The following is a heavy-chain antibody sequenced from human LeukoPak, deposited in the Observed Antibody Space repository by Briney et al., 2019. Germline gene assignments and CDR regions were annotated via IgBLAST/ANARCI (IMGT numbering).Heavy chain of an antibody. CDR3: ARRSKVVRGVPYYFDY. CDR1: GGSISSSSYY. Sequence: SETLSLTCSVSGGSISSSSYYWGWIRQPPGEGLEWTGSIFDSGNTYYNPSLKSRVTISVDTSKNHFSLKLSSVTAADTALYYCARRSKVVRGVPYYFDYWGQGKLVTVSS. D-gene: IGHD3-10*01. CDR2: IFDSGNT. J-gene: IGHJ4*02. V-gene: IGHV4-39*02.